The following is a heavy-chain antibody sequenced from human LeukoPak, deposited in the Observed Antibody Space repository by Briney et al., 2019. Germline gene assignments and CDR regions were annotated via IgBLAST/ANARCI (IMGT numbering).Heavy chain of an antibody. CDR1: GYTFTSYY. J-gene: IGHJ5*02. CDR2: INPSGGST. V-gene: IGHV1-46*01. Sequence: ASVKVSCKASGYTFTSYYMHWVQQAPGQGLEWMGIINPSGGSTSYAQKFQGRVTMTRDTSTSTVYMELSSLRSEDTAVYYCARDGRHRYYYDSSGFYGSWFDPWGQGTLVTVSS. CDR3: ARDGRHRYYYDSSGFYGSWFDP. D-gene: IGHD3-22*01.